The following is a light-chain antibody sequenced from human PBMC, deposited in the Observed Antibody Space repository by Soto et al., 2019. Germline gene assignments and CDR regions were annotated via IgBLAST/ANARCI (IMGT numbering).Light chain of an antibody. CDR3: HQRRSWPDT. CDR1: QSVNSF. CDR2: DAS. Sequence: EIVLTQSPATLSLSPGERATLSCRASQSVNSFLAWYQQKPGQAPRLLIYDASNRATGIPARFSGSGSGTDFTLTISSLEPEDLAVYYCHQRRSWPDTLGQGTKLEIK. V-gene: IGKV3-11*01. J-gene: IGKJ2*01.